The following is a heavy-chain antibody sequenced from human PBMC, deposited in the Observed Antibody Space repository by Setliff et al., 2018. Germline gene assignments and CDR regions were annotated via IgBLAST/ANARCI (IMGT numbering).Heavy chain of an antibody. V-gene: IGHV7-4-1*02. D-gene: IGHD3-10*01. CDR3: GRASRFGTIVYRGDYYMDV. CDR1: GYTFTTYA. CDR2: INTNTGNP. Sequence: SVKVSCTASGYTFTTYAMGWMRQAPGQGLEWMGWINTNTGNPSYAQGFTGRFVFSLDTSVSTAYLQINSLEAEDSAVYYCGRASRFGTIVYRGDYYMDVWGKGTTVTVSS. J-gene: IGHJ6*03.